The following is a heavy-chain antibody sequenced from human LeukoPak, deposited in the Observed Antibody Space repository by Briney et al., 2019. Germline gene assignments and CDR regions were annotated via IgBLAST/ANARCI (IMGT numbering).Heavy chain of an antibody. Sequence: PSETLSLTCTVSGGSMKSYYWSWIRQPAGKGLEWIGRIYTSGSTNYNPSLKSRVTMSVDTSKNQFSLKLSSVTAADTAVYYCARAMGYGDYQAVRTYYYYGMDVWGQGTTVTVSS. CDR3: ARAMGYGDYQAVRTYYYYGMDV. CDR1: GGSMKSYY. V-gene: IGHV4-4*07. D-gene: IGHD4-17*01. J-gene: IGHJ6*02. CDR2: IYTSGST.